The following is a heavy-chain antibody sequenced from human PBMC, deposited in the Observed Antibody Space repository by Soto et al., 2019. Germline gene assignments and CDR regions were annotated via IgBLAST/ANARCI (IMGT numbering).Heavy chain of an antibody. Sequence: QVQLVQSGAEVKKPGSSVKVSCKASGGSFSTYTLYWVRQAPGQGLDRMGGISPGIDIRDYAQKFQGRVTITADESTSTVYMQLSTLITEDTALYYCPGGMCFGGSCYLDVWGQGTLVTVSS. J-gene: IGHJ4*02. CDR2: ISPGIDIR. D-gene: IGHD2-15*01. V-gene: IGHV1-69*12. CDR1: GGSFSTYT. CDR3: PGGMCFGGSCYLDV.